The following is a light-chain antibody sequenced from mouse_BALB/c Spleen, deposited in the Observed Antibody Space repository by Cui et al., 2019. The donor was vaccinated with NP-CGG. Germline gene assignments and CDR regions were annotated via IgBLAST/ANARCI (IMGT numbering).Light chain of an antibody. J-gene: IGLJ1*01. CDR3: ALWYTNHWV. V-gene: IGLV1*01. CDR1: TGAITTSNY. CDR2: GTN. Sequence: QAVVTQESALTTSPVEAVRLTCRSSTGAITTSNYANWVQEKPDHLFTGLIGGTNNRAPGVPARFSGSLIGDKAALTITGAQTEDEAIYFCALWYTNHWVFGGGTKLTVL.